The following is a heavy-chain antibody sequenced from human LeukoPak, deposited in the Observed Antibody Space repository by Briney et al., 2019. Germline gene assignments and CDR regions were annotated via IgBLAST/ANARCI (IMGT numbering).Heavy chain of an antibody. CDR1: GFTFSSYS. J-gene: IGHJ6*02. CDR3: ARDRGEYYDILTGYSDRGMDV. CDR2: ISSSSSYI. V-gene: IGHV3-21*01. D-gene: IGHD3-9*01. Sequence: PGGSLRLSCAASGFTFSSYSMNWVRQAPGKGLEWVSSISSSSSYIYYADSVKGRFTISRDNAKNSLYLQMNSLRAEDTAVYYCARDRGEYYDILTGYSDRGMDVWGQGTTVTVSS.